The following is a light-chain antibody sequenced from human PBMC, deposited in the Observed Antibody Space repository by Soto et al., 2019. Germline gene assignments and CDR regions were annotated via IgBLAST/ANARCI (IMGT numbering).Light chain of an antibody. V-gene: IGKV3-20*01. CDR2: GAS. CDR3: QDYGSSEWT. Sequence: EIVLTHSPGTRSLSPGERATLSCRASQSVSSSYLAWYQQKPGQAPRLLIYGASTRATGIPARFSGSGSGTEFTLTISRLEPEDFAVYYCQDYGSSEWTFGQGTKVDIK. J-gene: IGKJ1*01. CDR1: QSVSSSY.